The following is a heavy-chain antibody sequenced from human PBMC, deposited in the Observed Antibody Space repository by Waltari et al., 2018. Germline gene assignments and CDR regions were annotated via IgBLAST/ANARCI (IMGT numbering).Heavy chain of an antibody. D-gene: IGHD2-21*02. J-gene: IGHJ6*02. CDR3: VRLEDCSGPGGNCYSGDSFALDV. V-gene: IGHV4-34*02. Sequence: QVQLQQWGAGPLQPSETLSLPCAVFGGSFSGYYWGWIRQPPGKGLEWIGEINHNGNRNYNPSLRSRITMLLDTSRSQFSLKVNSVTAADTAVYYCVRLEDCSGPGGNCYSGDSFALDVWGQGTTVTVSS. CDR2: INHNGNR. CDR1: GGSFSGYY.